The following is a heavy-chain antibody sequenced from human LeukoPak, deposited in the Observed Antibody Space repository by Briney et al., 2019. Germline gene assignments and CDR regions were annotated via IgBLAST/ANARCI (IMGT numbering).Heavy chain of an antibody. CDR3: ARGFAEDVEMATIFFDY. J-gene: IGHJ4*02. V-gene: IGHV4-39*07. CDR2: IYYSGST. Sequence: SETLSLTCTVSGGSISSSSYYWGWIRQPPGKGLEWIGTIYYSGSTYYNPSLKSRVTISVDTSKNQFSLKLSSVTAADTAVYYCARGFAEDVEMATIFFDYWGQGTLVTVSS. CDR1: GGSISSSSYY. D-gene: IGHD5-24*01.